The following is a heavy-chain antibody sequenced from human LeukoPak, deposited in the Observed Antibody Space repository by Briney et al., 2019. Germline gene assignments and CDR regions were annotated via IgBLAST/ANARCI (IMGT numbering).Heavy chain of an antibody. V-gene: IGHV4-59*01. J-gene: IGHJ4*02. CDR2: IYYSGST. D-gene: IGHD6-19*01. CDR1: RGSISGYY. CDR3: ARHSSGRNIDY. Sequence: SETLSLTCTVSRGSISGYYWSWIRQPPGKGLEWIGNIYYSGSTNYNPSLKSRVTISVDTSKNQFSLNLSSVTAADTAVYYCARHSSGRNIDYWGQGTLVIVSS.